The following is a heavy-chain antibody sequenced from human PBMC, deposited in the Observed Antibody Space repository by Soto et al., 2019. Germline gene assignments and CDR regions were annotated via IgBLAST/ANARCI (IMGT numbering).Heavy chain of an antibody. V-gene: IGHV4-4*02. J-gene: IGHJ6*02. CDR3: ARDTTVTTLYYYYHGMDV. CDR2: IYHSGST. D-gene: IGHD4-17*01. CDR1: GGSLSSSNW. Sequence: PSETLSLTCAVSGGSLSSSNWWSWVRQPPGKGLEWIGEIYHSGSTNYNPSLKSRVTISVDKSKNQFSLKLSSVTAADTAVYYCARDTTVTTLYYYYHGMDVWGQGTTVTVSS.